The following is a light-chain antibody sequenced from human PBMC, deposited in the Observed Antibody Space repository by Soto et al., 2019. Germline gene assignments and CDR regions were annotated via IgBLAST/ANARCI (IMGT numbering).Light chain of an antibody. Sequence: QSVLTQPASVSGSPGQSITISCTGTSSDIGGYNYVSWYQQHPGKAPKLMIYDVSNRPSGVSNRFSGSKSDNTASLTISGLQAEDEADYYCSSYTSSSSLENVVFGGGTKLTVL. J-gene: IGLJ2*01. CDR3: SSYTSSSSLENVV. CDR1: SSDIGGYNY. CDR2: DVS. V-gene: IGLV2-14*01.